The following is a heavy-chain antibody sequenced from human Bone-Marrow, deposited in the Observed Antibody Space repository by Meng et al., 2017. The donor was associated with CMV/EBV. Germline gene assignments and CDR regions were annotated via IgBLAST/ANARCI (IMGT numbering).Heavy chain of an antibody. J-gene: IGHJ4*02. CDR1: GATVSSSY. V-gene: IGHV3-53*01. Sequence: GESLKISCEASGATVSSSYMSWVRQAPGRGLEWVSVIYSSGKIYYADSVKGRFTISRDNSKNTLHLQMDSLSAGDTARYYCVRGSVYFDSWGQGTLVTSPQ. CDR3: VRGSVYFDS. CDR2: IYSSGKI. D-gene: IGHD5/OR15-5a*01.